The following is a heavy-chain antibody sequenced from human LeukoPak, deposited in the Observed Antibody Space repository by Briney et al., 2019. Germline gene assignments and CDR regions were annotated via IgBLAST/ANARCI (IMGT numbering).Heavy chain of an antibody. J-gene: IGHJ4*02. D-gene: IGHD3-22*01. CDR2: ISASGAAT. CDR1: GFTFNSYV. V-gene: IGHV3-23*01. Sequence: PGGSLRLSCAASGFTFNSYVMTWVRLAPGKGLEWVSSISASGAATYYADSVKGRFTISRDDSKDVMYLQMNSLRGEDTAVYYCTKSSGYYSPFDFRGQGTLVTVSS. CDR3: TKSSGYYSPFDF.